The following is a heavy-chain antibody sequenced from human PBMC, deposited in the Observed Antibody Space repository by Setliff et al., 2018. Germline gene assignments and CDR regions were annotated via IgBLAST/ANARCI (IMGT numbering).Heavy chain of an antibody. D-gene: IGHD3-10*01. CDR3: ARDGHLLATGAVYNY. Sequence: LSLTCTVSGYSISSGYYWGWIRQPPGKGLEWIGSIYHSGSTYYNPSLKSRVTISVDTSKNQFSLKLSSVTAADTAVYYCARDGHLLATGAVYNYWGQGTLVTVSS. CDR1: GYSISSGYY. J-gene: IGHJ4*02. V-gene: IGHV4-38-2*02. CDR2: IYHSGST.